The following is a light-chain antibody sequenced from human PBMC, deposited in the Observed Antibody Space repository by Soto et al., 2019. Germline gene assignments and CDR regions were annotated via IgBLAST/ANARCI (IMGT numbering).Light chain of an antibody. J-gene: IGKJ1*01. CDR2: GAS. CDR1: QSVSSSY. Sequence: EIVLTQSPGNLSLSLGERATLSCRATQSVSSSYLAWYQQKPGQAPRLLIYGASSRATGIPDRFSGSGCGTDFTLTISRLEPEDFGVYYCQQYGTSPEWTFGQGTKVEIK. CDR3: QQYGTSPEWT. V-gene: IGKV3-20*01.